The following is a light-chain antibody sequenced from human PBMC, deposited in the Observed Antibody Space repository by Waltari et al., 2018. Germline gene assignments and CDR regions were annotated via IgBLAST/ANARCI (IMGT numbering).Light chain of an antibody. J-gene: IGKJ1*01. Sequence: EIVLTQSPGPLSLSQGERVTLSCRAIQSVSRALAWYQQKPGQAPRLLIYGASSRATGILDRFSGSGSGTDFSLTISRLEPEDFAVYYCQHYVRLPVTFGQGTKVEIK. CDR3: QHYVRLPVT. V-gene: IGKV3-20*01. CDR2: GAS. CDR1: QSVSRA.